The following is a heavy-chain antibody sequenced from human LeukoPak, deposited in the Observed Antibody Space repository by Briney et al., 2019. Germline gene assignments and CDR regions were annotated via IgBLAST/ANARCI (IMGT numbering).Heavy chain of an antibody. CDR2: IYHSGST. D-gene: IGHD5-12*01. J-gene: IGHJ4*02. CDR1: GYSISSGYY. V-gene: IGHV4-38-2*02. Sequence: SEALSLTCTVSGYSISSGYYWGWIRQPPGKGLEWIGSIYHSGSTYYNPSLKSRVTISVDTSKNQFSLKLSSVTAADTAAYYCARGAQSVEWLRKRRASFDYWGQGTLVTVSS. CDR3: ARGAQSVEWLRKRRASFDY.